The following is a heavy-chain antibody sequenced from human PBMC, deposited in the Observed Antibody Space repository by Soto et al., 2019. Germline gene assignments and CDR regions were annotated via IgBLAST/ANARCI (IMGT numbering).Heavy chain of an antibody. CDR2: ISPFNGDT. J-gene: IGHJ4*02. CDR3: TREAGWQRMVPYD. D-gene: IGHD6-25*01. V-gene: IGHV1-18*04. Sequence: QVQLVQSGSEVKKPGASVNVSCKAFGYTFTSYGFSWVRQVPGQGLEWLGWISPFNGDTQYAQTMKGRLTVTTDTSTTTVHMQLRSLTPADTAVYYCTREAGWQRMVPYDWGQGTLVSVS. CDR1: GYTFTSYG.